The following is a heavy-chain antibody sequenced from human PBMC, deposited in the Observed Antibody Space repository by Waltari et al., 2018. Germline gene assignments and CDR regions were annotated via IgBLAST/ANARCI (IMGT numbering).Heavy chain of an antibody. J-gene: IGHJ4*02. V-gene: IGHV5-51*01. CDR1: GYSFNSYW. Sequence: EVQLVQSGAEVKKPGESLKISCKGSGYSFNSYWIGWVRQMPGKGLEWMGIIFPGDSDSRYRPPFQGQVTIAVDKSINTAYLQWNNLKTSDSAIYYCARLEVMATGKYYFDYWGQGTLVTVSS. D-gene: IGHD2-21*01. CDR2: IFPGDSDS. CDR3: ARLEVMATGKYYFDY.